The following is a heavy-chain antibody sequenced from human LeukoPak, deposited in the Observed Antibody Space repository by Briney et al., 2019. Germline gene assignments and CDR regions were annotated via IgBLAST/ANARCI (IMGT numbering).Heavy chain of an antibody. D-gene: IGHD5-24*01. J-gene: IGHJ3*02. CDR2: IYTSGST. CDR3: ARGRDCEVDAFDI. Sequence: SATPSLTCTVSGGSISSYYRSWIRQPPGKGLEWIGYIYTSGSTNYNPSLKSRVTISVDTSKNQFSLKLSSVNVADTAVYYCARGRDCEVDAFDIWGQGKMVTVTS. V-gene: IGHV4-4*09. CDR1: GGSISSYY.